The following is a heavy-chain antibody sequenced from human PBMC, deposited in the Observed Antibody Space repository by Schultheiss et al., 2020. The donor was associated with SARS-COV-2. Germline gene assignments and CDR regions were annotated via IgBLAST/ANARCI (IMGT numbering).Heavy chain of an antibody. CDR2: IYTSGST. CDR1: GGSISSYY. D-gene: IGHD3-3*01. J-gene: IGHJ6*03. Sequence: SETLSLTCTVSGGSISSYYWSWIRQPAGKGLEWIGRIYTSGSTNYNPSLKSRVTISVDTSKNQFSLKLSSVTAADTAVYYCARDAYYDFWSGYGTYYYYMDVWGKGTTVTVSS. V-gene: IGHV4-4*07. CDR3: ARDAYYDFWSGYGTYYYYMDV.